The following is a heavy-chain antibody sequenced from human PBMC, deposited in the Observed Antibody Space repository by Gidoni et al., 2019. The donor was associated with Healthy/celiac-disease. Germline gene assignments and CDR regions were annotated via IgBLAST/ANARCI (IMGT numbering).Heavy chain of an antibody. J-gene: IGHJ4*02. CDR1: GGSISSYY. D-gene: IGHD1-26*01. Sequence: QVQLQESGPGLVKPSETLSLTCTVSGGSISSYYWSWIRQPPGKGLEWIGYIYYSGSTNYNPSLKSRVTISVDTSKNQFSLKLSSVTAADTAVYYCAREPYSGSYRDYYFDYWGQGTLVTVSS. CDR2: IYYSGST. V-gene: IGHV4-59*01. CDR3: AREPYSGSYRDYYFDY.